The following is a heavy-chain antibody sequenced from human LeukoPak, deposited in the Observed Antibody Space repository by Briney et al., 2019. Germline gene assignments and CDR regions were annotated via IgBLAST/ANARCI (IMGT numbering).Heavy chain of an antibody. CDR1: GFTFSSYA. Sequence: PGGSLRLSCAASGFTFSSYAMSWVRQAPGKGLEWVSAISGSGGSTYYADSVKGRFIISRDNSKNTLYLQMNSLRAEDTAVYYCAKVGTVTDSPRFYYFDYWGQGTLVTVSS. D-gene: IGHD4-17*01. V-gene: IGHV3-23*01. CDR3: AKVGTVTDSPRFYYFDY. J-gene: IGHJ4*02. CDR2: ISGSGGST.